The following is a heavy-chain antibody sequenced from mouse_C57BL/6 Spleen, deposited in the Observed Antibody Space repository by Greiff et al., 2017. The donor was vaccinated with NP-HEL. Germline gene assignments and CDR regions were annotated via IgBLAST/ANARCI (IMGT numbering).Heavy chain of an antibody. CDR2: IHPSDSDT. D-gene: IGHD1-1*01. V-gene: IGHV1-74*01. Sequence: VQLQQPGAELVKPGASVKMSCKASGYTFTSYWMHWVKQRPGQGLEWIGRIHPSDSDTNYNQKFKGKATLTVDKSSSTAYMQLSSLTSEDSAVYYCAIPRSSYPYYFDYWGQGTTLTVSS. CDR3: AIPRSSYPYYFDY. J-gene: IGHJ2*01. CDR1: GYTFTSYW.